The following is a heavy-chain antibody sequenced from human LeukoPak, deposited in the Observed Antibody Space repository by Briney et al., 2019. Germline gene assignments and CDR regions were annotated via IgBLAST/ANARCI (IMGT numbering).Heavy chain of an antibody. V-gene: IGHV3-15*01. CDR3: ITEMAHRHRSGWYNWFDP. D-gene: IGHD6-19*01. J-gene: IGHJ5*02. Sequence: GGSLRLSCAASGFSFSSTWMSWVRQAPGKGLEWVGRIKSKSDGGTTEYGAPVRGRFTISREDSENTVYLQMNSLKAEDTDVYYCITEMAHRHRSGWYNWFDPWGQGTLVTVSS. CDR1: GFSFSSTW. CDR2: IKSKSDGGTT.